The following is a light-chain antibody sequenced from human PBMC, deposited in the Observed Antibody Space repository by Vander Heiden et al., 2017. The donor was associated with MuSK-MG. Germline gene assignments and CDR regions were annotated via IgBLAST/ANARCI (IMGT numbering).Light chain of an antibody. J-gene: IGKJ2*01. CDR3: QQYHGYSNT. Sequence: DIQMTQSPSTLSASVGDRVTITCRASQSISDCVAWYQQKPGRAPKLLIYKASSLESGVPSRFSGSGSGTEFTLTISSLQPDDFATYYCQQYHGYSNTFGQGTKLEIK. CDR1: QSISDC. CDR2: KAS. V-gene: IGKV1-5*03.